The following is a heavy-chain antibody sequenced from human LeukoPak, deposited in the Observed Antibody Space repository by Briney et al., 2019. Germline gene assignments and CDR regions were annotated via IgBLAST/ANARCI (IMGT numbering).Heavy chain of an antibody. V-gene: IGHV4-34*01. D-gene: IGHD5/OR15-5a*01. CDR3: ASNRPTLRVNDY. J-gene: IGHJ4*02. Sequence: SETLSPTCAVYGGSFSDYYWSWIRQPPGKGLEWIGEVNHSGSTKYNPSLKSRVTISVEASKNQFSLKLISVTAADTAVYYCASNRPTLRVNDYWGQGALVTVSS. CDR1: GGSFSDYY. CDR2: VNHSGST.